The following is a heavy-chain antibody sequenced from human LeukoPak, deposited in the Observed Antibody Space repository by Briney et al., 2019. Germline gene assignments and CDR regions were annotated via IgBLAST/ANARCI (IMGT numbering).Heavy chain of an antibody. V-gene: IGHV4-39*07. CDR1: GGSISSSSYY. D-gene: IGHD6-19*01. Sequence: PSETLSLTCTVSGGSISSSSYYWSWIRQPPGKGLEWIGEINHSGSTNYNPSLKSRVTISVDTSKNQFSLKLSSVTAADTAVYYCARGSSYSSGWLGYYYYYYIDVWGKGTTVTVSS. CDR2: INHSGST. J-gene: IGHJ6*03. CDR3: ARGSSYSSGWLGYYYYYYIDV.